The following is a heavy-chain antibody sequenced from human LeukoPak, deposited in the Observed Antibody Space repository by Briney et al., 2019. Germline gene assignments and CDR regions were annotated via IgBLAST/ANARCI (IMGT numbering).Heavy chain of an antibody. CDR2: IYYIGRT. CDR3: ARGLIVD. Sequence: PSETLSLTCTASGCSISSYYWSWIRQPPGKGLEWIGFIYYIGRTNYNHSLKSRVTISVDTSKNQFSLKLRSVTAAATGGYFCARGLIVDWGQGTLVTVSS. J-gene: IGHJ4*02. CDR1: GCSISSYY. V-gene: IGHV4-59*01. D-gene: IGHD2-21*01.